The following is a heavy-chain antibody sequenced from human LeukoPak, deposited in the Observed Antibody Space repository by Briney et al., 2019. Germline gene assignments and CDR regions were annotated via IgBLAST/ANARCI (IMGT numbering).Heavy chain of an antibody. CDR3: ARGARAYCGGDCYSEFGY. Sequence: ASVKVSCKASGYTFTSYGISWVRQAPGQGLEWMGWISAYNGNTNYAQKLQGRVTMTTDTSTSTAYMELRSLRSDDTAVYYRARGARAYCGGDCYSEFGYWGQGTLVTVSS. D-gene: IGHD2-21*02. J-gene: IGHJ4*02. CDR1: GYTFTSYG. V-gene: IGHV1-18*01. CDR2: ISAYNGNT.